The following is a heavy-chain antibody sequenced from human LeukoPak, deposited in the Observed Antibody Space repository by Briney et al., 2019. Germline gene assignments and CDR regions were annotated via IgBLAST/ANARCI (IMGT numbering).Heavy chain of an antibody. Sequence: SETLSLTCTVSGDSISSYYWSWIRQPAGKGLEWIGRVYPSGGTNYSPSLKSRVTMSLDTSKNQFSLKLSSVTAADTAVYYCAREAYYYGSGNTFFDYWGQGTLVTVSS. J-gene: IGHJ4*02. V-gene: IGHV4-4*07. CDR3: AREAYYYGSGNTFFDY. CDR2: VYPSGGT. CDR1: GDSISSYY. D-gene: IGHD3-10*01.